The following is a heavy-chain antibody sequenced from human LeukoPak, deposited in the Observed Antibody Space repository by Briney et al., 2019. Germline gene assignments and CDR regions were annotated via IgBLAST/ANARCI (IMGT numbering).Heavy chain of an antibody. Sequence: PSETLSLTCAVYAGSFSDYFWSWVRQPPGRGLEWIGEINQSGSSTYNPSLKSRVTMSVDTSKNQLSLKMTSVTAADTAVYYCASIHQVRCSHTFDIWGQGTMVTVSS. V-gene: IGHV4-34*01. CDR1: AGSFSDYF. J-gene: IGHJ3*02. D-gene: IGHD3-10*01. CDR2: INQSGSS. CDR3: ASIHQVRCSHTFDI.